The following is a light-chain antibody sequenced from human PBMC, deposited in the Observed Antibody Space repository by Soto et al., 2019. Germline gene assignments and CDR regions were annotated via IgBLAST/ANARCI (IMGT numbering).Light chain of an antibody. Sequence: SVLNQPASVSGSPGQSIAISCTGTSSDVGSHDLVSWYQQQSGKVPKLIIYDVSSRPSGVSNRFSGSKSGNTASLTISGLQAEDEADYYCSSFTSTTTYVFGTGTKVTVL. CDR1: SSDVGSHDL. J-gene: IGLJ1*01. V-gene: IGLV2-14*02. CDR3: SSFTSTTTYV. CDR2: DVS.